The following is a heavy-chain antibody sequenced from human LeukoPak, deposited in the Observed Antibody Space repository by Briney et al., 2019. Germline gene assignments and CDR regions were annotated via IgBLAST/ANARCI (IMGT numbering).Heavy chain of an antibody. CDR3: ARRLAYSSGWFTYYGMDV. CDR2: IYYSGST. Sequence: PSETLSLTCTVSGGSISSYYWSWIRQPPGKGLEWIGYIYYSGSTNYNPSLKSRVTISVDTSKNQFSLKLSSVTAADTAVYYRARRLAYSSGWFTYYGMDVWGQGTTVTVSS. V-gene: IGHV4-59*08. CDR1: GGSISSYY. J-gene: IGHJ6*02. D-gene: IGHD6-19*01.